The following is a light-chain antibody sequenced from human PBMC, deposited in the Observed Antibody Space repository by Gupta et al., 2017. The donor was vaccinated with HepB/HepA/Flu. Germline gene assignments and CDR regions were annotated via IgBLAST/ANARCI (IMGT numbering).Light chain of an antibody. Sequence: SALTQPRSVSGSPGHSVTISCTGSNRHVGGYNDVSWYQQHPGTAPKLLIYDVSKRPSGVPDRFSGSKSGNPASLSISGLQAEDEADYYGWSYEGSCTCWVFGGGTKLTVL. CDR3: WSYEGSCTCWV. CDR2: DVS. CDR1: NRHVGGYND. V-gene: IGLV2-11*01. J-gene: IGLJ3*02.